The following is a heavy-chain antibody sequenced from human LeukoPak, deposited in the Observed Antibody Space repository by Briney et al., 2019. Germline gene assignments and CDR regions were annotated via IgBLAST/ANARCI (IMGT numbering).Heavy chain of an antibody. Sequence: SVKVSCKASGGTFSNYAISWVRQAPGQGLEWMGGIIPMFGTANYAQKFQGRVTITTDESTSTAYMELSSLRSEDTAVYYCARNQIAAAGTGDYWGQGTLVTVSS. CDR1: GGTFSNYA. V-gene: IGHV1-69*05. J-gene: IGHJ4*02. CDR3: ARNQIAAAGTGDY. CDR2: IIPMFGTA. D-gene: IGHD6-13*01.